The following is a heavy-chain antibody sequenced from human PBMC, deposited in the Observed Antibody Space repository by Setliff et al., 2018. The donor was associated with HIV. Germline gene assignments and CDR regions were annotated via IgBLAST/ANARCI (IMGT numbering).Heavy chain of an antibody. J-gene: IGHJ4*02. Sequence: GGSLRLSCAASGFTFSRYEMNWVRQAPGKGLEWVSYISSSGGPIYYADSVKGRFTIPRDNAKNSLYLQMNSLRAEDTAVYYCARDSSSWYEFYFDCWGQGTLVTVSS. CDR3: ARDSSSWYEFYFDC. D-gene: IGHD6-13*01. CDR2: ISSSGGPI. V-gene: IGHV3-48*03. CDR1: GFTFSRYE.